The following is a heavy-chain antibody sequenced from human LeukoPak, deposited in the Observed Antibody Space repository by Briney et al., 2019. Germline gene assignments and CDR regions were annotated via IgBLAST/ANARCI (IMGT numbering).Heavy chain of an antibody. V-gene: IGHV4-4*09. CDR1: GGSISSYY. CDR2: IYTSGST. CDR3: ARRGPRGYSYGRVPHAFDI. Sequence: PSETLSLTCTVSGGSISSYYWSWIRQPPGKGLEWIGYIYTSGSTNYNPSPKSRVTISVDTSKNQFSLKLSSVTAADTAVYYCARRGPRGYSYGRVPHAFDIGGQETMVTVSS. J-gene: IGHJ3*02. D-gene: IGHD5-18*01.